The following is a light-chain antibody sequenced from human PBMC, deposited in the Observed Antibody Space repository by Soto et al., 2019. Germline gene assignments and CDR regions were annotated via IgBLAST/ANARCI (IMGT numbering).Light chain of an antibody. CDR2: RAS. CDR3: QQYGSSFT. J-gene: IGKJ3*01. CDR1: QSVNSNY. V-gene: IGKV3-20*01. Sequence: EIVLTQSPGTLSLSPGERATLSCRASQSVNSNYLAWYQQKPGRAPRLLIYRASSRATGIPDRFSGSASGTDFSLTISRLEPEDFAVYYCQQYGSSFTFGPGTTVDIK.